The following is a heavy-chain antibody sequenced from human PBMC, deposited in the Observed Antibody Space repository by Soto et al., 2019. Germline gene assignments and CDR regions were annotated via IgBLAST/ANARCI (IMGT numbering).Heavy chain of an antibody. CDR2: IYPGDSDT. CDR3: ARQGDRWLHQIDY. J-gene: IGHJ4*02. V-gene: IGHV5-51*01. Sequence: GESLKIACNGSVYIFTSYWIGWVRQMPGKGLEWMGIIYPGDSDTRYSPSFQGQVTISADKSISTAYLQWSSLKASDTAMYYCARQGDRWLHQIDYWGQGTLVTVSS. CDR1: VYIFTSYW. D-gene: IGHD5-12*01.